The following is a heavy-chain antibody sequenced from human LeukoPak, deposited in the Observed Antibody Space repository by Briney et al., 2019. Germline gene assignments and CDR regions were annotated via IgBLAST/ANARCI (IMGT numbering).Heavy chain of an antibody. J-gene: IGHJ5*02. D-gene: IGHD6-13*01. CDR3: ARGYSSSWYPNWFDP. CDR2: INHSGST. Sequence: SETLSLTCAVDGGSFSGYYWTWIRQPPGKGLEWIGEINHSGSTNYNPSLKSRVTISVDTSKNQFSLKLSSVTAADTAVYYCARGYSSSWYPNWFDPWGQGTLVTVSS. V-gene: IGHV4-34*01. CDR1: GGSFSGYY.